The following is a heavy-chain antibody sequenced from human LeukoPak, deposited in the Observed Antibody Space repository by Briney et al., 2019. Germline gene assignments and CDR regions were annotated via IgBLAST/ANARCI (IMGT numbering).Heavy chain of an antibody. V-gene: IGHV4-59*01. Sequence: ASETLSLTCTVSGGSISSYYWSWIRQPPGKGLEWIGYIYYSGSTNYNPSLKSRVTISVDTSKNQFSLELSSVTAADTAVYYCARAGGVTNPRWFDPWGQGTLVTVSS. CDR3: ARAGGVTNPRWFDP. CDR2: IYYSGST. J-gene: IGHJ5*02. CDR1: GGSISSYY. D-gene: IGHD4-11*01.